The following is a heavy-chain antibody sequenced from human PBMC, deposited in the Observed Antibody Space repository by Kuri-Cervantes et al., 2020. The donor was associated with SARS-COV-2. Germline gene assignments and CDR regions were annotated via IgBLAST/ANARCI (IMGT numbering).Heavy chain of an antibody. V-gene: IGHV1-69*10. J-gene: IGHJ6*02. CDR1: GGTFSSYA. Sequence: SVKVSCKASGGTFSSYAISWVRQAPGQGLEWMGGIIPILGIANYAQKFQGRVTITADKSTSTAYMELRSLRSDDTAVYYCARDSMVRGVIKYYYYGMDVWGQGTTVTVSS. CDR3: ARDSMVRGVIKYYYYGMDV. D-gene: IGHD3-10*01. CDR2: IIPILGIA.